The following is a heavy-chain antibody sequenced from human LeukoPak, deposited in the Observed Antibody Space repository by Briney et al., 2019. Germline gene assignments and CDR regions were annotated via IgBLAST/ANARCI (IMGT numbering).Heavy chain of an antibody. CDR1: GFTVSSNY. CDR3: ARQYYYGSGSYPFDY. V-gene: IGHV3-53*01. Sequence: PGGSLRLSCAASGFTVSSNYMSWVRQAPGKGLEWVSVIYSGGSTYYADSVEGRFTISRDNSKNTLYLQMNSLRAEDTAVYYCARQYYYGSGSYPFDYWGQGTLVTVSS. J-gene: IGHJ4*02. D-gene: IGHD3-10*01. CDR2: IYSGGST.